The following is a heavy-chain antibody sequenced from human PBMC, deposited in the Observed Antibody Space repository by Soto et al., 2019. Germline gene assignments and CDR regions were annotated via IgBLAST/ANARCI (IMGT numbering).Heavy chain of an antibody. Sequence: SGPTLVNPTQTLTLTCTFSGFSLSTSGMCVSWIRQPPGKALEWLALIDWDDDKYYSTSLKTRLTISKDTSKNQVVLTMTNMDPVDTATYYCARIRAHSGYENFDYWGQGTLVTVSS. CDR3: ARIRAHSGYENFDY. J-gene: IGHJ4*02. D-gene: IGHD3-22*01. CDR2: IDWDDDK. CDR1: GFSLSTSGMC. V-gene: IGHV2-70*01.